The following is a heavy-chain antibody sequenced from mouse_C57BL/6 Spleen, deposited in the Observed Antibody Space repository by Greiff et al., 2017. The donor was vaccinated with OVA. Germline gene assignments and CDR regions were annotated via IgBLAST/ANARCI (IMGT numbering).Heavy chain of an antibody. V-gene: IGHV1-85*01. CDR1: GYTFTSYD. D-gene: IGHD1-1*01. CDR2: IYPRDGST. J-gene: IGHJ4*01. Sequence: VQLQQSGPELVKPGASVKLSCKASGYTFTSYDINWVKQRPGQGLEWIGWIYPRDGSTKYNEKCKGKATLTVDTSSSTAYMELHSLTSEDSAVYFCARSLYYYGSSSYYAMDYWGQGTSVTVSS. CDR3: ARSLYYYGSSSYYAMDY.